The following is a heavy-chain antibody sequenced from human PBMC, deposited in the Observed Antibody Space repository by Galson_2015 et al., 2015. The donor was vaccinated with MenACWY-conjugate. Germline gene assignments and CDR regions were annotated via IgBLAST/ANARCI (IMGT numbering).Heavy chain of an antibody. D-gene: IGHD2/OR15-2a*01. Sequence: LVKPTQALTLPCTFSGFSLSTPDMCVSWIRQSPGKALEWLARIDWDDNRYYRTSRKTRLNISKATSKNQVVLSMTNMDPVDTATYYCARTRRYNSYYFYYYIDVWGKGTTVAVSS. CDR3: ARTRRYNSYYFYYYIDV. V-gene: IGHV2-70*11. CDR1: GFSLSTPDMC. CDR2: IDWDDNR. J-gene: IGHJ6*03.